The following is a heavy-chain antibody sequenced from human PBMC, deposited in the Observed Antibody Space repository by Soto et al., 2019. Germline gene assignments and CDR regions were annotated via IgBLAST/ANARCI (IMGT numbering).Heavy chain of an antibody. CDR3: ARERSAAGTGWFDP. D-gene: IGHD6-13*01. Sequence: QVQLEQSGAEVKKPGASVKVSCKASGYTFTSYDINWVRQATGQGLEWMGWMNPNSGNTAYAQKFQGRVTMTRNTSISTAYMELSSLRSEDTAVYYCARERSAAGTGWFDPWGQGTLVTVSS. CDR2: MNPNSGNT. CDR1: GYTFTSYD. J-gene: IGHJ5*02. V-gene: IGHV1-8*01.